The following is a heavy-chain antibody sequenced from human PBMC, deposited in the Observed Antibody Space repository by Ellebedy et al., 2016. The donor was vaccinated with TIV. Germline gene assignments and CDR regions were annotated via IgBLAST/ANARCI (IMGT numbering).Heavy chain of an antibody. CDR1: GFTFSSYS. CDR2: ISSSSSTI. D-gene: IGHD6-13*01. CDR3: ARDLYSSSWYSDGMDV. J-gene: IGHJ6*02. Sequence: GGSLRLSCAASGFTFSSYSMNWVRQAPGKGLEWVSYISSSSSTIYYADSVKGRFTISRDNAKNSLYLQMNSLRAEDTAVYYCARDLYSSSWYSDGMDVWGQGTTVTVSS. V-gene: IGHV3-48*01.